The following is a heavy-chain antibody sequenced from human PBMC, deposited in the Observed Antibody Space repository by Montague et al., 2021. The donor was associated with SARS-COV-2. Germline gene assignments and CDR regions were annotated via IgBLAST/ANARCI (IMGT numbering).Heavy chain of an antibody. D-gene: IGHD3-10*01. V-gene: IGHV4-39*07. J-gene: IGHJ6*02. CDR3: ARAVRGVIILSPYYAMDV. CDR2: IYYSGST. CDR1: GGSISSSSYY. Sequence: SETLSLTCTVSGGSISSSSYYWGWIRQPLGKGPEWIGSIYYSGSTYYNPSLKSRVTVSLDTSKNQFSLKLRSVTAADTAVYYCARAVRGVIILSPYYAMDVWGQGTSVTVSS.